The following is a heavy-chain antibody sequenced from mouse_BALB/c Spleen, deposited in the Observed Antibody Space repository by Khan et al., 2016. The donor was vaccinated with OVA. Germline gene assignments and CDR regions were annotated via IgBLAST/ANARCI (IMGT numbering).Heavy chain of an antibody. CDR3: ARGNYYGYYFDY. Sequence: EVELVESGPGLVKPSQSLSLTCTVTGYSITSGYAWNWIRQSPGNKLEWMGYISYSGVTSYTPSLKSRISFTRDASKNQFYLQLNSVTTEDTATYYCARGNYYGYYFDYWGQGTTLTVSS. D-gene: IGHD1-1*01. V-gene: IGHV3-2*02. CDR1: GYSITSGYA. J-gene: IGHJ2*01. CDR2: ISYSGVT.